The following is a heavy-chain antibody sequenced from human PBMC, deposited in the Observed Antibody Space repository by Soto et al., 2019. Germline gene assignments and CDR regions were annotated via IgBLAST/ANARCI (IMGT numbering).Heavy chain of an antibody. CDR3: ARVCSSCPFEY. V-gene: IGHV1-18*01. CDR1: GYTFTNFG. D-gene: IGHD6-13*01. CDR2: FSAYNGNK. Sequence: QVQLVQSGAEVTKPGASLKVACKTSGYTFTNFGISWVRQAPGQGLEWMGWFSAYNGNKDYALKFQGRVTMTTDTSTRTAYMDLRSLRSDDTAVYYCARVCSSCPFEYWGQGTLVTVSS. J-gene: IGHJ4*02.